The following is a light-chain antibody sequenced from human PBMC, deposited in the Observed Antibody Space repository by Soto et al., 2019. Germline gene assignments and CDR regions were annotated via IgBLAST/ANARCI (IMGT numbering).Light chain of an antibody. J-gene: IGKJ4*01. Sequence: EFVLTQSPGTLSLSPGERATLSCRASQTVRNNYLAWYQQKPGQAPRLRIYDASSRATGIPDRFSGGGSGTDFPLTISRLEPEDFAVYYCQQFSSYPLTFGGGNKVEIK. CDR2: DAS. CDR3: QQFSSYPLT. V-gene: IGKV3-20*01. CDR1: QTVRNNY.